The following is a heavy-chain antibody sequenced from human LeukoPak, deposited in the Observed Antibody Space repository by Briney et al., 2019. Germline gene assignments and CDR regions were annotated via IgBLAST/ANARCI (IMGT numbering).Heavy chain of an antibody. J-gene: IGHJ4*02. D-gene: IGHD6-19*01. V-gene: IGHV3-23*01. CDR3: AKGSGIAVAGYTIYYFDY. Sequence: PGGSLRLSCAASGFTFSNYAMTWVRQAPGKGLEWVSGISASDGSTYYADSVKGRFTISRDNSKNTLYLQMNSLRAEDTAVYYCAKGSGIAVAGYTIYYFDYWGQGTLVTVSS. CDR2: ISASDGST. CDR1: GFTFSNYA.